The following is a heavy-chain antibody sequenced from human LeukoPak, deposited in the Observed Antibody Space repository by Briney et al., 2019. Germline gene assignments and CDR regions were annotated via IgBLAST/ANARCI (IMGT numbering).Heavy chain of an antibody. J-gene: IGHJ5*02. CDR3: AGGDPNWFDP. CDR2: IYYSGST. D-gene: IGHD2-21*02. V-gene: IGHV4-59*01. Sequence: SETLSLXCTVSGGSISSYYWSWIRQPPGKGLEWIGYIYYSGSTNYNPSLKGRVTISVDTSKNQFSLKLSSVTAADTAVYYCAGGDPNWFDPWGQGTLVTVSS. CDR1: GGSISSYY.